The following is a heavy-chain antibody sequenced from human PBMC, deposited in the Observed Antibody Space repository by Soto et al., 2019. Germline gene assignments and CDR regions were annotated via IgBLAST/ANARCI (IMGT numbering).Heavy chain of an antibody. J-gene: IGHJ4*02. V-gene: IGHV3-23*01. CDR3: AKVRSGNWNPFDY. D-gene: IGHD1-1*01. Sequence: GGSLRLSCAASGFTFSDYDMSWILQAPGKGLEWVSAISGSGGSTYYADSVKGRFTISRDNSKNTLYLQMNSLRAEDTAVYYCAKVRSGNWNPFDYWGQGTLVTVSS. CDR2: ISGSGGST. CDR1: GFTFSDYD.